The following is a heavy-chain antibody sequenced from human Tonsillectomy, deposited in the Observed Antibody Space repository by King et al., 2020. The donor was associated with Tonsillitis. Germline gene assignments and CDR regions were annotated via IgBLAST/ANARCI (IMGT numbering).Heavy chain of an antibody. V-gene: IGHV3-7*01. D-gene: IGHD3-10*01. CDR3: ARDLSPITMVRGLYFDGFDI. J-gene: IGHJ3*02. Sequence: VQLVESGGGLVQPGGSLTLSCAASEFTLGTYWMTWVRQAPGKGLEWVANINRDGSVSHYLDSVEGRFTISRDNAKNSLYLQMNSLRAEDTAVYYCARDLSPITMVRGLYFDGFDIWGQGKMVTVSS. CDR2: INRDGSVS. CDR1: EFTLGTYW.